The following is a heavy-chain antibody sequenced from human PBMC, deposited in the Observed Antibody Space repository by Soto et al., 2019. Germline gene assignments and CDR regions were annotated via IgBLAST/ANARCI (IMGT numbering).Heavy chain of an antibody. Sequence: GGSLRLSCAASGFTFTTYTMSWVRQAPGKGLEWVSVISGSGGRPSYADSVQGRFIISRDNPKSTLYLQMNSLRAEDTAMYYCAKPVYGSGSTDYWGQGTLVTVSS. V-gene: IGHV3-23*01. CDR1: GFTFTTYT. D-gene: IGHD3-10*01. J-gene: IGHJ4*02. CDR2: ISGSGGRP. CDR3: AKPVYGSGSTDY.